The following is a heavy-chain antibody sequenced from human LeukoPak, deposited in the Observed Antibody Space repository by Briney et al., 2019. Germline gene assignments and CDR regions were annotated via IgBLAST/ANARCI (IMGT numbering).Heavy chain of an antibody. V-gene: IGHV1-46*01. CDR2: INPSGGST. Sequence: ASVKVSCKASGYTFTSYYMHWVRQAPGQGLEWMGIINPSGGSTSYAQKFQGRVTMNRDTSTSTVYMELSSLRSEDTAVYYCARDGREGCSGGSCYSLGHYYYYYGMDVWGQGTTVTVSS. D-gene: IGHD2-15*01. CDR1: GYTFTSYY. J-gene: IGHJ6*02. CDR3: ARDGREGCSGGSCYSLGHYYYYYGMDV.